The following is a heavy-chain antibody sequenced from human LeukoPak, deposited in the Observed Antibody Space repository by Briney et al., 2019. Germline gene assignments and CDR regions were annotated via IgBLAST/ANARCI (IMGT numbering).Heavy chain of an antibody. CDR3: ARALTSRSFFDY. J-gene: IGHJ4*02. D-gene: IGHD3-10*01. Sequence: ASVKVSCKASGYSFTRYYMHWVRQAPGQGLEWVGWMNPHSGGTNDAQKFQGRVTMTRDTSISTAYMELSRLTSDDTAVYFCARALTSRSFFDYWGQGTPVTVSS. CDR1: GYSFTRYY. V-gene: IGHV1-2*02. CDR2: MNPHSGGT.